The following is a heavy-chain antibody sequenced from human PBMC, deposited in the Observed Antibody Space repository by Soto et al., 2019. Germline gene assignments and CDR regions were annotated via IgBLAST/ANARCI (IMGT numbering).Heavy chain of an antibody. CDR1: GGSTTSDY. Sequence: PSETLSLTCTVSGGSTTSDYWSWIRQPPGKGLEWLGYIFHSLGAKYNPSLGSRGTISLDTSKDQLSLSLRSVTAADTAIYFCVRDLNGSGDYWGQGTLVTVSS. D-gene: IGHD3-10*01. V-gene: IGHV4-59*01. J-gene: IGHJ4*02. CDR2: IFHSLGA. CDR3: VRDLNGSGDY.